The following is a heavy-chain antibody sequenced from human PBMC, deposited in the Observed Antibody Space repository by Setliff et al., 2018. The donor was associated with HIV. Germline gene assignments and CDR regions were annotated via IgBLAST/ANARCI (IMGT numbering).Heavy chain of an antibody. CDR1: GYTFTSYA. D-gene: IGHD6-13*01. V-gene: IGHV1-3*01. Sequence: ASVKVSCKASGYTFTSYAMHWVRQAPGQRLEWMGWINAGKGKTKYSQNFQGRVTITADESTTTAYMELSSLRSDDTAVYYCARDLFRWAAAGPNYFDSWGQGTLVTVSS. CDR2: INAGKGKT. J-gene: IGHJ4*02. CDR3: ARDLFRWAAAGPNYFDS.